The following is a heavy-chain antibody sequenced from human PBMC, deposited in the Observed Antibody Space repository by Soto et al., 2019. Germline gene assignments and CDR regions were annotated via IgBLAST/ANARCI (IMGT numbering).Heavy chain of an antibody. CDR3: ARAGQYYDASGYAN. D-gene: IGHD3-22*01. CDR1: GYSFATSG. J-gene: IGHJ4*02. V-gene: IGHV1-18*01. Sequence: QVKLVQSGAEVKKPGASIKVSCKASGYSFATSGMTWVRQAPGQGLEWVGWISAYNGNSNYDQNLQDRVTMTTYTSTTTAYLELRNLRSDDSAVYYCARAGQYYDASGYANWGQGTLVTVSS. CDR2: ISAYNGNS.